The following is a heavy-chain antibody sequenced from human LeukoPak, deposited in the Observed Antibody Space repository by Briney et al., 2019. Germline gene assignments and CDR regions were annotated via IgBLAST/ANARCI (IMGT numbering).Heavy chain of an antibody. Sequence: GESLKISCKATGYSFTNYWIGWVRQMPGRGLEWMGIIYPGDSNTRYSPSFQGQVTISADKSISTAYLQWSSLKASDTAMYYCARHVVTTETTSWFDPWGQGTLVTVSS. CDR3: ARHVVTTETTSWFDP. V-gene: IGHV5-51*01. CDR2: IYPGDSNT. CDR1: GYSFTNYW. J-gene: IGHJ5*02. D-gene: IGHD4-17*01.